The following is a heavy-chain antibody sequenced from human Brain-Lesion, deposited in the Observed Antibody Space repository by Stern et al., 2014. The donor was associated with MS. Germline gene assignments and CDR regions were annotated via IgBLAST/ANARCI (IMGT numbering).Heavy chain of an antibody. J-gene: IGHJ4*02. Sequence: VQLVESGAEVKEPGASVKVSCKASGYTFTSYTLTWVRQAPGQGLEWMGWISGKNDNKDYEQNFRGRVTMTTDTYTSTAYMELRSLRSDDTAVYYCARAGCSGGGCYGPDWYDFDYWGQGTLVTVSS. V-gene: IGHV1-18*01. CDR2: ISGKNDNK. D-gene: IGHD2-15*01. CDR1: GYTFTSYT. CDR3: ARAGCSGGGCYGPDWYDFDY.